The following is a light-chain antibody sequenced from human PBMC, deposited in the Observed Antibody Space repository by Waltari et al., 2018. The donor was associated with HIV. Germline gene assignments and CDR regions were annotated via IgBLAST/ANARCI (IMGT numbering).Light chain of an antibody. CDR1: QPVNTN. V-gene: IGKV3-15*01. CDR3: QQYDDWPWT. J-gene: IGKJ1*01. Sequence: MTQSPATLSASLGDRVTRSCWAGQPVNTNFAWYQQRPGQSPRLLIFDSSTRATGVPDRFSGSGSGTEFTLTINSLQTDDVGVYYCQQYDDWPWTFGQGTKVEV. CDR2: DSS.